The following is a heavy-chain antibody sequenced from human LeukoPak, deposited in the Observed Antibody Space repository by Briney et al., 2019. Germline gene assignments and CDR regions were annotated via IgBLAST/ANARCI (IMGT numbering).Heavy chain of an antibody. J-gene: IGHJ4*02. CDR2: ISWNSGSI. CDR3: AKDLGYSGSLGVDY. D-gene: IGHD1-26*01. CDR1: GFTFDDYA. Sequence: QPGRSLRLSCAASGFTFDDYAMHWVRHAPGKGLEWVSGISWNSGSIGYADSVKGRFTISRDNAKNSLYLQMNSLRAEDTALYYCAKDLGYSGSLGVDYWGQGTLVTVSS. V-gene: IGHV3-9*01.